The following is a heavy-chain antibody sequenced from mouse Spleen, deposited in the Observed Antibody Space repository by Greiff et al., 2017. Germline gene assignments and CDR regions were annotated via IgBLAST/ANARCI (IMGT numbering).Heavy chain of an antibody. Sequence: EVKLVESGGGLVKLGGSLKLSCAASGFTFSSYAMSWVRQTPEKRLEWVATISSGGGNTYYPDSVKGRFTISRDNAKNTLYLQMSSLKSEDTAMYYCARKEDYRYAWFAYWGQGTLVTVSA. V-gene: IGHV5-9*04. J-gene: IGHJ3*01. CDR2: ISSGGGNT. D-gene: IGHD2-14*01. CDR1: GFTFSSYA. CDR3: ARKEDYRYAWFAY.